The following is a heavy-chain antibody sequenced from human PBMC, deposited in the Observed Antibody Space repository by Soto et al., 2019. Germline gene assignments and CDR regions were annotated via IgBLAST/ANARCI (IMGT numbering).Heavy chain of an antibody. D-gene: IGHD3-22*01. CDR2: INHSEST. CDR3: ARWVAMMVAVQGDAPDKNHFDS. Sequence: SETLSLTCAVYGGSFSGDCWSWIRQPPGKGLEWIGEINHSESTNYNPSLESRVTISVDTSKNQSSLKVRSVTAANTAVHSCARWVAMMVAVQGDAPDKNHFDSWGEGTRVTVS. V-gene: IGHV4-34*01. J-gene: IGHJ4*02. CDR1: GGSFSGDC.